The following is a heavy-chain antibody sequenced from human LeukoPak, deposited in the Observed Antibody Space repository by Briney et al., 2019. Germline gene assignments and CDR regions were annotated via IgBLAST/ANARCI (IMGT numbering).Heavy chain of an antibody. J-gene: IGHJ4*02. D-gene: IGHD5-24*01. CDR2: INHSGST. CDR3: ARRRWLDY. V-gene: IGHV4-34*01. Sequence: PSETPSLTCAVYGGSFSGYYWSWIRQPPGKGLEWIGEINHSGSTNYNPSLKSRVTISVDTSKNQFSLKLSSVTAADTAVYYCARRRWLDYWGQGTLVTVSS. CDR1: GGSFSGYY.